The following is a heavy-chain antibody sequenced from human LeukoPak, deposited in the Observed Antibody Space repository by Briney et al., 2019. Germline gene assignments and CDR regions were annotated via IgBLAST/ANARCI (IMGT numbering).Heavy chain of an antibody. J-gene: IGHJ4*02. CDR2: INPNSGGT. CDR1: GNTFTGYY. D-gene: IGHD2-2*01. CDR3: ARGGYCTSSTCFVLAADFDY. Sequence: ASVKVSCKASGNTFTGYYMHWVRQAPGQGLEWMGWINPNSGGTDYAQKFQGRVTMTRDTSISTAYMELSNLRSDDTAVYYCARGGYCTSSTCFVLAADFDYWGQGTLVTVSS. V-gene: IGHV1-2*02.